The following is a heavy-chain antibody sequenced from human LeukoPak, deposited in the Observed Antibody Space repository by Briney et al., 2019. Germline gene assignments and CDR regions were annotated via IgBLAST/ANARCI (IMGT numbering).Heavy chain of an antibody. V-gene: IGHV3-73*01. CDR2: VRSKPNSYAT. D-gene: IGHD2-15*01. J-gene: IGHJ4*02. Sequence: GGSLKLSCAASGFTFSDFAMHWVRQTPGKGLEWVGRVRSKPNSYATTYAASVKGRFTIYRDDSKNTAYLQMNNVKTEDTAIYYCTRIFCTSGGCYSGADCWGQGTLVTVSS. CDR1: GFTFSDFA. CDR3: TRIFCTSGGCYSGADC.